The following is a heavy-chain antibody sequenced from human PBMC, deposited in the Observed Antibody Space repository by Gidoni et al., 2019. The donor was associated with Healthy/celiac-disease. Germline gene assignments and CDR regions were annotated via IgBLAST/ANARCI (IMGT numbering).Heavy chain of an antibody. D-gene: IGHD3-3*01. Sequence: QVQLQESGPGLVKPSETLSLTCTVSGGSISSYYWRWIRQPAGKGLEWIGRIYTSGSTNYNPSLKSRVTMSVDTSKNQFSLKLSSVTAADTAVYYCAREQYDFWSGYTLYYFDYWGQGTLVTVSS. V-gene: IGHV4-4*07. CDR1: GGSISSYY. J-gene: IGHJ4*02. CDR2: IYTSGST. CDR3: AREQYDFWSGYTLYYFDY.